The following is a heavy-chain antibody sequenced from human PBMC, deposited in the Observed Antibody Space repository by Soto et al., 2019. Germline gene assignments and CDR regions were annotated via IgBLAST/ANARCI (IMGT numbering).Heavy chain of an antibody. CDR3: AREGVMTTANDAFDI. CDR2: ISAYNGNT. V-gene: IGHV1-18*01. CDR1: GYTFTSYG. Sequence: ASVKVSCKASGYTFTSYGISWVRQAPGQGLEWMGWISAYNGNTNYAQKLQGRVTMTTDTSTSTAYMELRSLRSDDTAVYYCAREGVMTTANDAFDIWGQGTMVTVSS. D-gene: IGHD3-16*01. J-gene: IGHJ3*02.